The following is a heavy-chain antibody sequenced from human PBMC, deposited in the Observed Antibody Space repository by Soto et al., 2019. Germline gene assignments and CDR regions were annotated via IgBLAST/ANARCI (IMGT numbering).Heavy chain of an antibody. V-gene: IGHV3-23*04. CDR2: ISGSVGTT. D-gene: IGHD6-19*01. Sequence: VESGGGLVQPGGSLRLSCEASGFTFSSYAMSWVRQAPGKGLEWVSVISGSVGTTYYADSVKGRFTISRDNSKNTLYLQMNNLRAEDTSVYYCAKDHLFSGWTSGGYFDYWGQGALVTVSS. CDR3: AKDHLFSGWTSGGYFDY. CDR1: GFTFSSYA. J-gene: IGHJ4*02.